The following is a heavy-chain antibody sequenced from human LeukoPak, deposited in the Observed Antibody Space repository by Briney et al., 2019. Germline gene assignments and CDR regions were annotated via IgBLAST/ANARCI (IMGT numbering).Heavy chain of an antibody. V-gene: IGHV4-34*01. CDR1: GGSFSGYY. J-gene: IGHJ5*02. D-gene: IGHD2-21*01. CDR3: ARRRIISRPGPGGNWFDP. Sequence: PSETLSLTCAVYGGSFSGYYWSWIRQPPGKGLEWIGEINHSGSTNYNPSLKSRVTISVDTSKNQFSLKLSSVTAADTAVYYCARRRIISRPGPGGNWFDPWGQGPRSPSPQ. CDR2: INHSGST.